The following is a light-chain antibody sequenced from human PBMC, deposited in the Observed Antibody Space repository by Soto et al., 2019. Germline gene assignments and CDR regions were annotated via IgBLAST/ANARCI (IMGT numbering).Light chain of an antibody. CDR1: QDIEGF. V-gene: IGKV1-27*01. CDR2: GTS. Sequence: DIQMTQSPPSPSASVGDRVTIPWRASQDIEGFLAWYQQKPGTAPKLLVYGTSTLQSGVPSRFSGSGWGTEFILTISSLQPEDVATYYCQQYNKAPWKVGQGTKVDIK. CDR3: QQYNKAPWK. J-gene: IGKJ2*01.